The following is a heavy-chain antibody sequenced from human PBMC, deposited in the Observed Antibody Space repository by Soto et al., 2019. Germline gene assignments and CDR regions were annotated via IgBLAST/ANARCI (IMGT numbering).Heavy chain of an antibody. CDR3: AREAFFYDNLTGYKNWFDP. Sequence: EVQLVESGGGLVQPGGSLRLSCAASGFTFSSYSMNWVRQAPGKGLEWVSYISSSSSTIYYADSVKGRFTISRDNAKNPLYLPMNSLRDEATAVYYCAREAFFYDNLTGYKNWFDPWGQGTLVTVSS. D-gene: IGHD3-9*01. J-gene: IGHJ5*02. CDR2: ISSSSSTI. CDR1: GFTFSSYS. V-gene: IGHV3-48*02.